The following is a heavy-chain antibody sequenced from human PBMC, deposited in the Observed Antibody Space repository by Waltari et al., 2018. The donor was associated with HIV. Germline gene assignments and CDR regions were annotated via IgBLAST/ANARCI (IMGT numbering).Heavy chain of an antibody. J-gene: IGHJ6*02. D-gene: IGHD3-22*01. CDR1: GGTFSSSA. CDR3: AIKDYYDDASNSYYFYAMDV. Sequence: QVQLVQSGAEVKKPGSSVKVSCKASGGTFSSSAITWMRQAPGQGLEWMGGFITSFKTAQYPRKFKCRGTVAADESTTTAYRELSSLTSEDTATDYCAIKDYYDDASNSYYFYAMDVWGQGTSVTVAS. CDR2: FITSFKTA. V-gene: IGHV1-69*01.